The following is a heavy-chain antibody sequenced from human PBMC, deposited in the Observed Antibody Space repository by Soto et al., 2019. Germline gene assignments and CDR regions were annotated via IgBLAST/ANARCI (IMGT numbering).Heavy chain of an antibody. D-gene: IGHD3-10*01. CDR1: GGSFSGYY. V-gene: IGHV4-34*01. J-gene: IGHJ4*02. CDR3: ARGYHYYGSGSYYMG. CDR2: INHSGST. Sequence: SETLSLTCAVYGGSFSGYYWSWIRQPPGKGLEWTGEINHSGSTNYNPSLKSRVTISVDTSKNQFSLKLSSVTAADTAVYYCARGYHYYGSGSYYMGWGQGTLVTVSS.